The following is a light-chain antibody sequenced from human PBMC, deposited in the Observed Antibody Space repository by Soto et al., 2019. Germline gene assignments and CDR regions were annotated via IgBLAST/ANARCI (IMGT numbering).Light chain of an antibody. CDR2: GAS. J-gene: IGKJ5*01. CDR3: QQYNSYLIT. V-gene: IGKV1-16*01. Sequence: DIQMTQSPSSVSASEVDRVIIACRASQAFSNLLAWYQQKPGKAPKLLIYGASTLQGGVPSRFSGSGSGTEFTLTISSLQPDDFATYYCQQYNSYLITFGQGTRLEI. CDR1: QAFSNL.